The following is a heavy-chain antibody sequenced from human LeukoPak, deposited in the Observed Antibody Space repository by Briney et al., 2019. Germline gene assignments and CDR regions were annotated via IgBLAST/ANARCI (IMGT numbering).Heavy chain of an antibody. V-gene: IGHV1-2*02. CDR2: INPNSGGA. D-gene: IGHD4-11*01. J-gene: IGHJ6*03. CDR3: ARISPPTYYHFHYYLDV. Sequence: GASVKVSCKASGYTFTGYYMHWVRQAPGQGLEWMGWINPNSGGAKYAQNFQGRVIMTTDTSISTAYMELSSLRSDDTAVYYCARISPPTYYHFHYYLDVWGKGSTVTVSS. CDR1: GYTFTGYY.